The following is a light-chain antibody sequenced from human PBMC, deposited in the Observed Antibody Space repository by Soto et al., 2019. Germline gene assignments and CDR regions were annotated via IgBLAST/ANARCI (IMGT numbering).Light chain of an antibody. J-gene: IGKJ5*01. Sequence: ERVMTQSPATLSVSPGERATLSCRASQSVSSKLAWYQQKRGQAPRLLIYGASTRATGIPARFSGSGSGTEFTLTITSLQSEDFAVYYCQQYNNWPAITFGQGTRL. V-gene: IGKV3D-15*01. CDR1: QSVSSK. CDR2: GAS. CDR3: QQYNNWPAIT.